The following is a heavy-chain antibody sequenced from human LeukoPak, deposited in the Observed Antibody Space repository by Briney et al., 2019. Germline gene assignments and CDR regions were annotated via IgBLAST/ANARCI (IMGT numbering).Heavy chain of an antibody. CDR1: GGSFSGYY. Sequence: SETLSLTCAVYGGSFSGYYWSWIRQPPGKGLEWIGEINHSGSTNYNPSLKSRVTISVDTSKNQFSLKLSSVTAADTAVYYCARGGRITMVRGASNWFDPWGRGTLVTVSS. CDR2: INHSGST. V-gene: IGHV4-34*01. J-gene: IGHJ5*02. CDR3: ARGGRITMVRGASNWFDP. D-gene: IGHD3-10*01.